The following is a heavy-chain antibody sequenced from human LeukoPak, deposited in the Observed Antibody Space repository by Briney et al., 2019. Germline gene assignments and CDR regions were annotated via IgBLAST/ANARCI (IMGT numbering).Heavy chain of an antibody. J-gene: IGHJ3*02. V-gene: IGHV3-30-3*01. D-gene: IGHD2-21*01. Sequence: GRSLRLSCAASGFTFSTYFMHWVRQAPGKGLEWVADIASDGSHTFYVESVKGQFTISRDNSKNTLYLQMNSLRAEDTAVYFCARERQDTILHSGAFDIWGQGTMVTVSS. CDR3: ARERQDTILHSGAFDI. CDR1: GFTFSTYF. CDR2: IASDGSHT.